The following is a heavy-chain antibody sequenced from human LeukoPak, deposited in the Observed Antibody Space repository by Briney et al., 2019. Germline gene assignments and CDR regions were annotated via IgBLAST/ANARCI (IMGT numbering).Heavy chain of an antibody. D-gene: IGHD3-3*01. CDR3: ARADRSGAAYYDFWSGYPLDY. J-gene: IGHJ4*02. CDR1: GYTFTSYY. Sequence: ASVKVSCKASGYTFTSYYMHWVRQAPGQGLEWMGIINPSGGSTSYAQKFQGRVTMTRDTSTSTVYMELSSLRSEDTAVYYCARADRSGAAYYDFWSGYPLDYWGQGTLVTVSS. V-gene: IGHV1-46*01. CDR2: INPSGGST.